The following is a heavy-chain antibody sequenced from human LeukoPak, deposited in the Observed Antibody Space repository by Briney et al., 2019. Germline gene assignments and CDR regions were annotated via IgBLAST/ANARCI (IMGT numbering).Heavy chain of an antibody. J-gene: IGHJ6*03. V-gene: IGHV1-2*02. CDR1: GYTFTGYY. Sequence: ASVKVSCKASGYTFTGYYMHWVRQAPGQGLEWMGWINPNSGGTNYAQKFQGRVTMTRDTSISTAYMELSRLRSDDTAVYYCARDPRYRYQLLRGPDYYYMDVWGKGTTVTVSS. CDR2: INPNSGGT. D-gene: IGHD2-2*01. CDR3: ARDPRYRYQLLRGPDYYYMDV.